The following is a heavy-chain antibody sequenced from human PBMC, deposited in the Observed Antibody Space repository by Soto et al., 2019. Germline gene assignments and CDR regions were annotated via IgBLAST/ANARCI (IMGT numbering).Heavy chain of an antibody. CDR2: IYHSGST. Sequence: PSETLSLTCAVSGGSISSGGYSWSWIRQPPGKGLEWIGYIYHSGSTYYNPSLKSRVTISVDRSKNQFSLKLSSVTAADTAVYYCARVGGDYDYWGQGTLVTVSS. V-gene: IGHV4-30-2*01. CDR3: ARVGGDYDY. D-gene: IGHD2-21*02. J-gene: IGHJ4*02. CDR1: GGSISSGGYS.